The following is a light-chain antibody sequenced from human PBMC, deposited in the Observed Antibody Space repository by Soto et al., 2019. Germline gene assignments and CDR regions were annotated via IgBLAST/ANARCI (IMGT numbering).Light chain of an antibody. Sequence: NFMLTQPHSVSGSPGKTVTISCTRSSGSIASNYVQWYRQRPGSAPTTIIFEDNQRPSGVPDRFSGSVDSSSNSASLTISGLKTEDEAVYYCQSYDSSNRVFGGGTQLTVL. CDR2: EDN. CDR1: SGSIASNY. CDR3: QSYDSSNRV. J-gene: IGLJ2*01. V-gene: IGLV6-57*04.